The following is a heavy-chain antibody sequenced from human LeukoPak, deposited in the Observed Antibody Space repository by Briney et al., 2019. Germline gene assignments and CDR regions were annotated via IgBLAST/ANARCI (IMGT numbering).Heavy chain of an antibody. CDR3: ARERCSATTTCYSGGWFDP. V-gene: IGHV1-69*04. Sequence: PEASVKVSCKASGGTFNNYAISWVRQAPGQGLEWMGRIIPIVGIANYAQKFQGRVTISADKSTTTAYPEMGSLESQDTAVYYCARERCSATTTCYSGGWFDPWGQGTLVTVSS. J-gene: IGHJ5*02. CDR2: IIPIVGIA. CDR1: GGTFNNYA. D-gene: IGHD2-2*01.